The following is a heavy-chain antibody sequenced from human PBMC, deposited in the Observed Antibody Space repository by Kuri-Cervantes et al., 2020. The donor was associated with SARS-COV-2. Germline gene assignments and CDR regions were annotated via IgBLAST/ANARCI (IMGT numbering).Heavy chain of an antibody. Sequence: GSLRLSCTASGASVSSGSYHWSWIRQSPGKGLEWIGEINHSGSTNYNPSLKSRVTISVDTSKNQFSLKLSSVTAADTAVYYCAREGQDPGELLRWFDPWGQGTLVTVSS. V-gene: IGHV4-61*01. J-gene: IGHJ5*02. CDR2: INHSGST. CDR1: GASVSSGSYH. D-gene: IGHD3-10*01. CDR3: AREGQDPGELLRWFDP.